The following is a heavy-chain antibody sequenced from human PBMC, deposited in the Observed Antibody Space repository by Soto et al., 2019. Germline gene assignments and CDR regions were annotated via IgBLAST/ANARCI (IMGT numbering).Heavy chain of an antibody. Sequence: SETLSLTCAVYGGSFSGYYWSWIRQPPGKGLEWIGEINHSGSTNYNPSLKSRVTISVGTSKNQFSLKLSSVTAADTAVYYCARISVYYYYYGMDVWGQGTTVT. CDR3: ARISVYYYYYGMDV. CDR1: GGSFSGYY. J-gene: IGHJ6*02. D-gene: IGHD3-16*02. V-gene: IGHV4-34*01. CDR2: INHSGST.